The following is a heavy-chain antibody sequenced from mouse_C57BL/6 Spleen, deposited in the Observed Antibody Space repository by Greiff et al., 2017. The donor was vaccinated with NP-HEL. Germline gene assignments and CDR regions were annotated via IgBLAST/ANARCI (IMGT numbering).Heavy chain of an antibody. CDR3: ARSPYDYVMDY. V-gene: IGHV1-64*01. CDR2: IHPNSGST. Sequence: PGQGLEWIGMIHPNSGSTNYNEKFKSKATLTVDKSSSTAYMQLSSLTSEDSAVYYCARSPYDYVMDYWGQGTSVTVSS. J-gene: IGHJ4*01. D-gene: IGHD2-4*01.